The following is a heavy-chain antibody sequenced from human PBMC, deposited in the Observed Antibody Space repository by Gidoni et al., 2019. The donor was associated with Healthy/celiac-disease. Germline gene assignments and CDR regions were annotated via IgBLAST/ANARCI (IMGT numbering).Heavy chain of an antibody. V-gene: IGHV4-39*01. Sequence: QLQLQESGPGLVKPSETLSLTCTVSGGSISSSSYYWGWIRQPPGKGLEWIGSIYYSGSTYYNPSLKSRVTIYVDTAKNQFALKLSSVTAADTAVYYCARRDFWVGYFDYWGQGTLVTVSS. CDR2: IYYSGST. J-gene: IGHJ4*02. D-gene: IGHD3-3*01. CDR1: GGSISSSSYY. CDR3: ARRDFWVGYFDY.